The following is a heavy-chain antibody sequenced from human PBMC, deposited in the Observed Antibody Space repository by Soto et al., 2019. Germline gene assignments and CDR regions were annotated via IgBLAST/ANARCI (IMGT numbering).Heavy chain of an antibody. V-gene: IGHV3-72*01. CDR1: GLIFSDYH. Sequence: EVQLVESGGGLVQPGGSLRLSCAASGLIFSDYHMDWVRQAPGKGLEWVGRMRRKANSYATEYAASVKGRFTISRDDSKNSLYLQMNSLKSEDTAVYYCAMLGGWSGGSSGMEVWGQGTTVTVSS. CDR3: AMLGGWSGGSSGMEV. J-gene: IGHJ6*02. D-gene: IGHD6-19*01. CDR2: MRRKANSYAT.